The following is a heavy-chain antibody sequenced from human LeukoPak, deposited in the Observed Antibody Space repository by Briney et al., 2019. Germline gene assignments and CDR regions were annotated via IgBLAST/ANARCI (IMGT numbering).Heavy chain of an antibody. CDR3: ARDGGRSGSFYGDFDY. Sequence: SLKVSCKSSRGTLISYSISCVRQAPRQRLESLRGIIAVHNTAYYGQKFQGRVTINAEEDTKTAYMELSSLRSEDTALYYCARDGGRSGSFYGDFDYWGQGTLVTVSS. J-gene: IGHJ4*02. V-gene: IGHV1-69*13. CDR2: IIAVHNTA. CDR1: RGTLISYS. D-gene: IGHD1-26*01.